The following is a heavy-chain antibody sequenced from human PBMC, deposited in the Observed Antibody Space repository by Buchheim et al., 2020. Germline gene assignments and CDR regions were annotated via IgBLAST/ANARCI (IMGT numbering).Heavy chain of an antibody. CDR3: ARIWELRYFDWLSNYYFDY. D-gene: IGHD3-9*01. CDR2: ISSSSSYT. CDR1: GFTFSDYY. J-gene: IGHJ4*02. V-gene: IGHV3-11*06. Sequence: QVQLVESGGGLVKPGGSLRLSYAASGFTFSDYYMSWIRQAPGKGLEWVSYISSSSSYTNYADPVKGRFTISRDNAKNSLYLQMNSLRAEDTAVYYCARIWELRYFDWLSNYYFDYWGQGTL.